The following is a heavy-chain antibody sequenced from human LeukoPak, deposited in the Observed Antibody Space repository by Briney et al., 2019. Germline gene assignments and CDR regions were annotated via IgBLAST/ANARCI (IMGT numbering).Heavy chain of an antibody. Sequence: PSETLSLTCSVSGDSISSYYWSWIRQPPGKGLEWIGYIYYSGSTKYNPSLKSRVTISVDTSKNQFSLKLNSVTAADTAVYYCARRKGASSHFDYWGQGTLVTVSS. J-gene: IGHJ4*02. D-gene: IGHD3-16*01. CDR3: ARRKGASSHFDY. CDR2: IYYSGST. CDR1: GDSISSYY. V-gene: IGHV4-59*08.